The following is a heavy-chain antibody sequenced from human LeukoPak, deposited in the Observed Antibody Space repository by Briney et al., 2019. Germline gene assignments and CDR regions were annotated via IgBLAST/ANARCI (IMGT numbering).Heavy chain of an antibody. D-gene: IGHD2-2*02. Sequence: PSETLSPTCTVSGGSISSSSYYWGWIRQPPGKGLEWIGSIYYSGSTYYNPSLKSRVTISVDTSKNQFSLKLSSVTAADTAVYYCARLGLPAAIVNWFDPWGQGTLVTVSS. CDR2: IYYSGST. CDR1: GGSISSSSYY. V-gene: IGHV4-39*01. CDR3: ARLGLPAAIVNWFDP. J-gene: IGHJ5*02.